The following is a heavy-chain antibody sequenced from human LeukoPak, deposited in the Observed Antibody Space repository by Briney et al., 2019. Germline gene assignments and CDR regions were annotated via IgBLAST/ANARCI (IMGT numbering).Heavy chain of an antibody. CDR3: ARSTLGVEMATMDLDY. V-gene: IGHV1-46*01. Sequence: GASVKVSCKASGYTFTSYYMHWVRQAPGQGLEWMGIINPSGGSTSYAQKFQGRVTMTRDMSTSTVYMELSSLRSEDTAVYYCARSTLGVEMATMDLDYWGQGTLVTVSS. CDR2: INPSGGST. J-gene: IGHJ4*02. CDR1: GYTFTSYY. D-gene: IGHD5-24*01.